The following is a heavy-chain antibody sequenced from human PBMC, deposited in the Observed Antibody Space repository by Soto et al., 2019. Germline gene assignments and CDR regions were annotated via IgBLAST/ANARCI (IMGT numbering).Heavy chain of an antibody. V-gene: IGHV3-33*01. J-gene: IGHJ4*02. CDR1: GFTFSSYG. CDR2: IWYDGSNK. CDR3: ARGPQDYYDSSGYYYLVDY. D-gene: IGHD3-22*01. Sequence: GGSLRISCAASGFTFSSYGMHWVRQAPGKGLEWVAVIWYDGSNKYYADSVKGRFTISRDNSKNTLYLQMNSLRAEDTAVYYCARGPQDYYDSSGYYYLVDYWGQGTLVTVSS.